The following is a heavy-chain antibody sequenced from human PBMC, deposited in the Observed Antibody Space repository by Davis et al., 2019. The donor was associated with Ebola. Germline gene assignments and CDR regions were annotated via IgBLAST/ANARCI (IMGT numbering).Heavy chain of an antibody. CDR1: GGTFSSYA. Sequence: SVKVSCKASGGTFSSYAISWVRQAPGQGLEWMGGIIPIFGTANYAQKFQGRVTITADESTSTAYMELSSLRSDDTAVYYCARGGYCSSTSCYTPYYYYYGMDVWGQGTTVTVSS. V-gene: IGHV1-69*13. CDR2: IIPIFGTA. D-gene: IGHD2-2*02. J-gene: IGHJ6*02. CDR3: ARGGYCSSTSCYTPYYYYYGMDV.